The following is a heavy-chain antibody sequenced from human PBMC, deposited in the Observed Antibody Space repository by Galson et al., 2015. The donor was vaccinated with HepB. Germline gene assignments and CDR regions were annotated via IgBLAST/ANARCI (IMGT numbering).Heavy chain of an antibody. CDR3: ARTEYSSAAGFDY. Sequence: SLRLSCAASGFIFSSYWMSWVRQAPGKGLEWVANIKQDGSEKYYVDSVKGRFTISRDNAKNSLYLQMNSLRAEDTAVYYCARTEYSSAAGFDYWGQGTLVTVSS. J-gene: IGHJ4*02. CDR1: GFIFSSYW. D-gene: IGHD6-6*01. CDR2: IKQDGSEK. V-gene: IGHV3-7*03.